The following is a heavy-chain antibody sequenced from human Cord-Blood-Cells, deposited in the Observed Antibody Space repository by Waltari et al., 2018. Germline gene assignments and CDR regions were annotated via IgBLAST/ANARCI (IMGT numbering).Heavy chain of an antibody. D-gene: IGHD5-12*01. CDR2: INPNSGCT. Sequence: QVQLVQSGAEVKKPGASVKASCKASGYTFTGSYMHWVRQAPGQGLEWMGWINPNSGCTNYAQKFQGRVTMTRDTSISTAYMELSRLRSDDTAVYYCAREGLGKRWYFDLWGRGTLVTVSS. V-gene: IGHV1-2*02. CDR3: AREGLGKRWYFDL. CDR1: GYTFTGSY. J-gene: IGHJ2*01.